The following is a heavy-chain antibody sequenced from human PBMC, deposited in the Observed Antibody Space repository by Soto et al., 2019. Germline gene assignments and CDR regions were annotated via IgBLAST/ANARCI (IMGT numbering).Heavy chain of an antibody. D-gene: IGHD1-20*01. CDR3: ARDPGASYNWNLIPLGG. CDR1: GGTFSSYA. CDR2: IIPIFGTA. V-gene: IGHV1-69*06. Sequence: QVQLVQSGAEVKKPGSSVKVSCKASGGTFSSYAISWVRQAPGQGLEWMGGIIPIFGTANYAQKFQGRVTITGDKSKSTAYVELSSLSSEDTAVYYWARDPGASYNWNLIPLGGWSQGTLITVSS. J-gene: IGHJ4*02.